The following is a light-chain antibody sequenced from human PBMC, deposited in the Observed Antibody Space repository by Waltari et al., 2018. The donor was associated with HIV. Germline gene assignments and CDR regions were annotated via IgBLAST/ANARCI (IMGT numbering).Light chain of an antibody. J-gene: IGKJ2*01. CDR3: QQRYNWPHT. CDR2: DAS. V-gene: IGKV3-11*01. Sequence: EIVLTQSPATLSLSPGERGILSCRASQSVSSSLGWYQQKPGQAPRLLIYDASNRATGIPGRFSGSGSGTDFTLTISSLEPEDFAVYYCQQRYNWPHTFGQGTKLEIK. CDR1: QSVSSS.